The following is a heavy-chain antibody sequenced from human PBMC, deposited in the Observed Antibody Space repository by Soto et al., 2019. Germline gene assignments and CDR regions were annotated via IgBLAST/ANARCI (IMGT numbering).Heavy chain of an antibody. V-gene: IGHV3-23*01. J-gene: IGHJ4*02. Sequence: GGSLRLSCAASGFSFSSYAMSWVRQAPGKGLEWVSSISAGGDSTYYADSVKGRFTISRDNSRNSLFLQMVSLKIEDTAVYYCVRTSIVIPGPFDYWGQGTLVTVSS. CDR3: VRTSIVIPGPFDY. CDR2: ISAGGDST. CDR1: GFSFSSYA. D-gene: IGHD1-26*01.